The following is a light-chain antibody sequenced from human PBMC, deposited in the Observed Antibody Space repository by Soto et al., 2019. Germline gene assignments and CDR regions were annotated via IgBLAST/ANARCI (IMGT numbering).Light chain of an antibody. CDR1: QSLVHSNGYNY. Sequence: DIVMTQSPLSLPVTPGEPASISCRSSQSLVHSNGYNYLDWYLQKPGQSPQLLIYLGSNRASGVPDRFSGSGSGTDFTLKISRVEAEDVGVYYCMQTLQSWTFGQGTKVDNK. V-gene: IGKV2-28*01. CDR3: MQTLQSWT. J-gene: IGKJ1*01. CDR2: LGS.